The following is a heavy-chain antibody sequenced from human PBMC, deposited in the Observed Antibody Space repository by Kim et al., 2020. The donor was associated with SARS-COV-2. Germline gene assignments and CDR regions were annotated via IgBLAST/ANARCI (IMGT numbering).Heavy chain of an antibody. CDR3: ASSYGSGSYYSGGMDV. V-gene: IGHV5-51*01. Sequence: GESLKISCKGSGYSFTSYWIGWVRQMPGKGLEWMGIIYPGDSDTRYSPSFQGQVTISADKSISTAYLQWSSLKASDTAMYYCASSYGSGSYYSGGMDVWGQGTTVTVSS. D-gene: IGHD3-10*01. J-gene: IGHJ6*02. CDR2: IYPGDSDT. CDR1: GYSFTSYW.